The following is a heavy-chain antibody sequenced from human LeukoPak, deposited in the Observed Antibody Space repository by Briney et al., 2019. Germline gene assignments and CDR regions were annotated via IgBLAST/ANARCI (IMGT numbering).Heavy chain of an antibody. CDR2: ITWNGGST. V-gene: IGHV3-20*01. Sequence: PGGSLRLSCTAAGFTFDDCGMSWVRQIPGKGLEWVAGITWNGGSTDYAVSVRGRFTISRDNAKKSVYLQMNSLRAEDAALYHCARDGKRVTTQFYFYGIDLWGQGTTVTVSS. J-gene: IGHJ6*02. CDR1: GFTFDDCG. CDR3: ARDGKRVTTQFYFYGIDL. D-gene: IGHD3-3*01.